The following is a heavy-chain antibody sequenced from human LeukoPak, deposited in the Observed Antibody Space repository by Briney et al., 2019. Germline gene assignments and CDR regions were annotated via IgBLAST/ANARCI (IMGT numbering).Heavy chain of an antibody. CDR3: ARPTSGFYKF. D-gene: IGHD3-10*01. V-gene: IGHV3-48*02. J-gene: IGHJ4*02. CDR2: IGSTSSTI. Sequence: GGSLRLSCVASGFTFSSYGMSWVRQSLGKGLEWVSYIGSTSSTIYYADSVKGRFTISRDNARNSLYLQMNSLRDEDTAVYYCARPTSGFYKFWGQGTLVSVSS. CDR1: GFTFSSYG.